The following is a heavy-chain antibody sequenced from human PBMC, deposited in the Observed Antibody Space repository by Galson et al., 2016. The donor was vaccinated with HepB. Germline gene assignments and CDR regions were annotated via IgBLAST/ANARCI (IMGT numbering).Heavy chain of an antibody. Sequence: SETLSLTCTVSGGSISSYYWSWIRQPPGRGLEWIGYIYYSGSTNYNPSLKSRVTISAAPSKNQFSLRLTSVTAADTGVYYGAKSEVGDWHGYFDLWGRGTLLTVSS. CDR3: AKSEVGDWHGYFDL. CDR1: GGSISSYY. CDR2: IYYSGST. D-gene: IGHD2-21*01. J-gene: IGHJ2*01. V-gene: IGHV4-59*01.